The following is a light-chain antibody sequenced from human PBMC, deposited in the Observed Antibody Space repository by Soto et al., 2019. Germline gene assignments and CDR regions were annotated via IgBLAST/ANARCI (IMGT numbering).Light chain of an antibody. CDR3: SSYTSSITPYV. J-gene: IGLJ1*01. CDR1: SSDVGGYNY. V-gene: IGLV2-14*01. CDR2: DVS. Sequence: QSVLTQPASVSGSPGQSITISCTGTSSDVGGYNYVSWYQQHPGKAPKLMIYDVSNRPSGVSNRFSGSKSGNTASLTISGLQAEDEADSYCSSYTSSITPYVYRTGTKVTVL.